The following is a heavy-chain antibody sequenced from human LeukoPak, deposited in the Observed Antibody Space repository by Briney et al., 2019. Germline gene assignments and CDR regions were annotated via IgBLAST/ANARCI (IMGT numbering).Heavy chain of an antibody. V-gene: IGHV1-69*05. J-gene: IGHJ4*02. Sequence: ASVKVSCKASGGTFSSYAISWVRQAPGQGLEWMGGIIPIFGTANHAQKLQGRVTITMDESTSTAYMELSSLRSEDTAVYYCARDPYYDSSGYHYFDYWGQGTLVTVSS. CDR1: GGTFSSYA. D-gene: IGHD3-22*01. CDR2: IIPIFGTA. CDR3: ARDPYYDSSGYHYFDY.